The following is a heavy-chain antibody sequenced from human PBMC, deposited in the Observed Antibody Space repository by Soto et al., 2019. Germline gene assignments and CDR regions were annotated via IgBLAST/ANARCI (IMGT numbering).Heavy chain of an antibody. CDR2: ISAYNGNT. CDR1: GYTFTSYG. CDR3: ARSPPIIVVVPAAIGMDV. Sequence: QVQLVQSGAEVKKPGASVKVSCKASGYTFTSYGISWVRQAPGQGLEWMGWISAYNGNTNYAQKLQGRVTMTTDTSTSTAYMELRSLRSDDTAVYYWARSPPIIVVVPAAIGMDVWGQGTTVTVSS. D-gene: IGHD2-2*01. V-gene: IGHV1-18*04. J-gene: IGHJ6*02.